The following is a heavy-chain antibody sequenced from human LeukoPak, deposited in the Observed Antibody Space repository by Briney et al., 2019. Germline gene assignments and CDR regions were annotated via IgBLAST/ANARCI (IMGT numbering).Heavy chain of an antibody. CDR2: INSVGSNT. J-gene: IGHJ4*02. Sequence: GGSLSLSCEASAFTLSTYWMHWVRQAPGKGLVWVSRINSVGSNTSYADSVKGRFTISRDNAKNTLYLQMNSLRTEDTALYYCARGRSGAGNSFDYWGQGILVTVSS. D-gene: IGHD2-8*02. V-gene: IGHV3-74*01. CDR3: ARGRSGAGNSFDY. CDR1: AFTLSTYW.